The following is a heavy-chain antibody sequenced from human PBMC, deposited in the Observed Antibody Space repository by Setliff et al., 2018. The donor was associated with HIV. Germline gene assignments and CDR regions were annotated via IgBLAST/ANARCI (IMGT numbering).Heavy chain of an antibody. CDR2: IYYSGGS. CDR1: GGSISSHY. Sequence: LSPNCTVSGGSISSHYWSWIRQPPGRGLEWIGYIYYSGGSNYSPSLKSRVTIALDTSKNQVSQNRNSVAAPDTAVYYCARGTLHYDFWSGSLDYHYMDVWGKGPRSPSP. V-gene: IGHV4-59*11. J-gene: IGHJ6*03. CDR3: ARGTLHYDFWSGSLDYHYMDV. D-gene: IGHD3-3*01.